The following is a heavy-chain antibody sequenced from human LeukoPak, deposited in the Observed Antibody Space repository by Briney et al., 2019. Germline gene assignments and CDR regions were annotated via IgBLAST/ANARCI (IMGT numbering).Heavy chain of an antibody. J-gene: IGHJ3*02. CDR3: ATEYLLRGDYLGDALDI. CDR1: GFTFDDYA. V-gene: IGHV3-9*03. Sequence: GSSLRLPCAASGFTFDDYAMHGVPQAPGKGLEGFPGIRWNNSRRGYADSVKGRFTISRDNAKISLYVQMNSLRAKDMALYYCATEYLLRGDYLGDALDIWGQGTMVTVSS. D-gene: IGHD4-17*01. CDR2: IRWNNSRR.